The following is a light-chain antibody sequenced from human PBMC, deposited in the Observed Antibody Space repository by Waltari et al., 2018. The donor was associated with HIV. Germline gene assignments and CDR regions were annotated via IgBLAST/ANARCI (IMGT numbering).Light chain of an antibody. V-gene: IGKV3-20*01. J-gene: IGKJ3*01. CDR2: DAS. Sequence: EIVLTQSPGTLSLSPRDRVILPCRASQSVGSNYLAWYHQRPGQAPRLLIYDASTRATGIPDRFSGSGSGTDFTLTISRLEPEDFAVYYCQQYGSSPLFTFGPGTKVDIK. CDR1: QSVGSNY. CDR3: QQYGSSPLFT.